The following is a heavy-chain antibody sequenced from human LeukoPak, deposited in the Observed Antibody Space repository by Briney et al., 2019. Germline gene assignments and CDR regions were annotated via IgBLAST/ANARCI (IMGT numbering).Heavy chain of an antibody. CDR3: ARDPDGYKRNYYYYMDV. Sequence: GGSLRLSCAASGFTFSSYEMNWVRQAPGKGLEWVSYISSSGSTIYYADSVKGRFTISRDNSKNTLYLQMNTLRAEDTAVYYCARDPDGYKRNYYYYMDVWGKGTTVTVSS. J-gene: IGHJ6*03. V-gene: IGHV3-48*03. CDR1: GFTFSSYE. D-gene: IGHD5-24*01. CDR2: ISSSGSTI.